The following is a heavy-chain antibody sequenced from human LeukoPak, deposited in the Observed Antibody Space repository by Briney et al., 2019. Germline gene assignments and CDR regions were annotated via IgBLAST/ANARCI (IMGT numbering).Heavy chain of an antibody. CDR1: GYSFTSYW. CDR2: IYPGDSDT. V-gene: IGHV5-51*01. D-gene: IGHD3-3*01. Sequence: PGGSLRLSCKGSGYSFTSYWIGWVRQMPGKGLEWMGIIYPGDSDTRYSPSFQGQVTISADKSISTAYLQWSSLKASDTAMYYCARSDYDSWSGYSRAMDVWGKGTTVTVSS. CDR3: ARSDYDSWSGYSRAMDV. J-gene: IGHJ6*04.